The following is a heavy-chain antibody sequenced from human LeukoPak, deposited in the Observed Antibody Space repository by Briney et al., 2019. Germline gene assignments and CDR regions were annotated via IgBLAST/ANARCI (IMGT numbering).Heavy chain of an antibody. D-gene: IGHD3-9*01. Sequence: GGSLRLSCAASGFTFSSYGMHWVRQAPGKGLEWVAVIWYDGSSKYYADSVKGRFTISRDNSKNTLYLQMNSLRAEDTAVYYCARALRLFGMDVWGQGTTVTVSS. CDR1: GFTFSSYG. V-gene: IGHV3-33*01. J-gene: IGHJ6*02. CDR3: ARALRLFGMDV. CDR2: IWYDGSSK.